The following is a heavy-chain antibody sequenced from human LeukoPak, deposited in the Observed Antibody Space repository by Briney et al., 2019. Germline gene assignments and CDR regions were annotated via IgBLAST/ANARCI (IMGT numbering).Heavy chain of an antibody. V-gene: IGHV4-30-2*01. J-gene: IGHJ2*01. Sequence: SETLSLTCAASGGSINSGGYSWSWIRQPPGKGLEWIGYIYHSGSTYYNPSLKSRVTISVDRSKNQFSLKLSSVTAADTAVYYCARDSSLNYGGNSGDWYFDLWGRGTLVTVSS. CDR2: IYHSGST. D-gene: IGHD4-23*01. CDR1: GGSINSGGYS. CDR3: ARDSSLNYGGNSGDWYFDL.